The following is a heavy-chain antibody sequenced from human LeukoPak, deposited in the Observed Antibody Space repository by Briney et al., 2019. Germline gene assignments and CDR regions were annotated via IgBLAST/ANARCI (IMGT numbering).Heavy chain of an antibody. Sequence: ASVKVSCKASGYTFTGYYMHWVRQAPGQGLEWMGWINPNSGGTNYAQKFQGRVTMTRDTSISTAYMELSRLRSDDTAVYYCARGGYCSGGSCLRYNWFDPWGQGTLVTVSS. CDR3: ARGGYCSGGSCLRYNWFDP. CDR1: GYTFTGYY. D-gene: IGHD2-15*01. CDR2: INPNSGGT. V-gene: IGHV1-2*02. J-gene: IGHJ5*02.